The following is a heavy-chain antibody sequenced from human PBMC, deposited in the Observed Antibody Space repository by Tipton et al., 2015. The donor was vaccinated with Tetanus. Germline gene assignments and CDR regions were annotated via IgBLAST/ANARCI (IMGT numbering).Heavy chain of an antibody. V-gene: IGHV4-34*01. J-gene: IGHJ5*02. Sequence: TLSLTCAVSGGSSSSFYWSWIRQPPGGGLEWIGEINQRGTTYNPSLNRRATISVDSSATQLSPSLTSVTAADTAVYFCAILPKHWQAPRGVPWGQGVLVTVSS. CDR2: INQRGT. CDR1: GGSSSSFY. CDR3: AILPKHWQAPRGVP. D-gene: IGHD1-1*01.